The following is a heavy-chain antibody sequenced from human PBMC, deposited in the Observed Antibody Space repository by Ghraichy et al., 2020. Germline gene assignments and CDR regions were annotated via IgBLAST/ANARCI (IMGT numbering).Heavy chain of an antibody. V-gene: IGHV3-74*01. Sequence: GESLNISCAASGFTFSSSWMHWVRQAPGKGLVWVSHINSDESTTTYADSVKGRFTISRDNAKNTLYLQMNSLRAEDTAVYYCARDVSYSGYDWGQGTLVTVSS. D-gene: IGHD5-12*01. CDR2: INSDESTT. J-gene: IGHJ4*02. CDR1: GFTFSSSW. CDR3: ARDVSYSGYD.